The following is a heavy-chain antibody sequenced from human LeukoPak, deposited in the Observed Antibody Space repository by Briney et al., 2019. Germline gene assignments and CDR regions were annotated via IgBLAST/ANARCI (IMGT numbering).Heavy chain of an antibody. CDR3: ARGGLWGGDY. D-gene: IGHD3-16*01. V-gene: IGHV3-7*01. CDR1: GFTFSSYW. Sequence: GGSLRLSCEASGFTFSSYWMTWVRQAPGRGLEWVATIKADGGDKYYVNSVKGRFTISRDNAKNSLSLQMDSLRAEDTAVYYCARGGLWGGDYWGQGTLVTVSS. CDR2: IKADGGDK. J-gene: IGHJ4*02.